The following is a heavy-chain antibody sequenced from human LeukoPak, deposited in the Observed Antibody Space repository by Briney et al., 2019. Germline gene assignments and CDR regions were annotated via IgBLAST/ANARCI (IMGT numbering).Heavy chain of an antibody. D-gene: IGHD6-13*01. CDR3: AKDRAAAGTGAFDY. J-gene: IGHJ4*02. Sequence: GGSLRLSCAASGFTFSSYAMSWVRQAPGKGLEWVSAISGSGGSTYYADFVKGRFTISRDNSKNTLYLQMNSLRAEDTAVYYCAKDRAAAGTGAFDYWGQGTLVTVSS. CDR1: GFTFSSYA. CDR2: ISGSGGST. V-gene: IGHV3-23*01.